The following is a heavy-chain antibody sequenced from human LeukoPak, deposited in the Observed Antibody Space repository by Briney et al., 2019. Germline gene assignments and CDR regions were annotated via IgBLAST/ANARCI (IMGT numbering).Heavy chain of an antibody. V-gene: IGHV4-39*01. J-gene: IGHJ4*02. D-gene: IGHD1-1*01. CDR2: IYYHENT. Sequence: SETLSLTCTVSGGSISSSSDYWGWIRQAPGKGLEWIGSIYYHENTYYNSSLKSRVTISVDTSKNQFSLKLNSVTAADTAVYFCARRAYSAAYWKHLDYWGQGTLVTVSS. CDR3: ARRAYSAAYWKHLDY. CDR1: GGSISSSSDY.